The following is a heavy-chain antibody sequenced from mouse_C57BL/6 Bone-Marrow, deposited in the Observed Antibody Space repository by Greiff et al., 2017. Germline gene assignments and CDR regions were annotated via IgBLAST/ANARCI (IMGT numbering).Heavy chain of an antibody. J-gene: IGHJ4*01. CDR2: IDPENGDT. CDR1: GFNIKDDY. Sequence: VQLQQSGAELVRPGASVKLSCTASGFNIKDDYMHWVKQRPEQGLEWIGWIDPENGDTESASKFQGKATITADTSSNTAYLQLSSLTSEDTAVYYCTTEGGLRRGYYAMDYWGQGTSVTVSS. V-gene: IGHV14-4*01. D-gene: IGHD2-4*01. CDR3: TTEGGLRRGYYAMDY.